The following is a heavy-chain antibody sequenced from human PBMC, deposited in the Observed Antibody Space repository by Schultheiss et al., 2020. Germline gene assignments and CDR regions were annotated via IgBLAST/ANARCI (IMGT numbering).Heavy chain of an antibody. CDR2: ISYDGSNK. J-gene: IGHJ6*02. CDR3: AKVGDYYDSSGYPALYYYYGMDV. D-gene: IGHD3-22*01. Sequence: GGSLRLSCAASGFTFSSYGMHWVRQAPGKGLEWVAVISYDGSNKYYADSVKGRFTISRDNSKNTLYLQMNSLRAEDTAVYYCAKVGDYYDSSGYPALYYYYGMDVWGQGTTVTVS. V-gene: IGHV3-30*18. CDR1: GFTFSSYG.